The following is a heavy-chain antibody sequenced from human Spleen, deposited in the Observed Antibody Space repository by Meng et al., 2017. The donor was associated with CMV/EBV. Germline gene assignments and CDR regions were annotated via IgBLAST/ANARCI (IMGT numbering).Heavy chain of an antibody. CDR1: GFTFSTYR. Sequence: GESLKISCAASGFTFSTYRMSWVRQAPGKGLEWVSRIRDSDGTKSYADSVKGRFTISRDISQNTLYLQMNSLRVEDTAVYYCANGGVRQFYYAMDVWGQGTTVTVSS. D-gene: IGHD2-15*01. J-gene: IGHJ6*02. CDR3: ANGGVRQFYYAMDV. CDR2: IRDSDGTK. V-gene: IGHV3-23*01.